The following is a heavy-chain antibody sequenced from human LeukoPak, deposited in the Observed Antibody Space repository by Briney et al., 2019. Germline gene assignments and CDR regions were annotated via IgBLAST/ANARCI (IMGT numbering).Heavy chain of an antibody. J-gene: IGHJ4*02. CDR2: ISSSGNT. CDR3: ARSGKNTFDY. Sequence: PSETLSLTCIVSGGSTSGGNYYWGWIRRPPGKGLEWIGGISSSGNTYYNPSLKSRITISIDTSKNHFSLKLSFVTAADTAVYYCARSGKNTFDYWGQGTLVTVSS. V-gene: IGHV4-39*02. D-gene: IGHD1-26*01. CDR1: GGSTSGGNYY.